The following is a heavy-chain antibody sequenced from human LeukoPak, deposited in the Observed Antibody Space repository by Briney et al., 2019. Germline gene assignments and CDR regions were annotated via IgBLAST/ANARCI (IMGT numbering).Heavy chain of an antibody. Sequence: ASVKVSCKASGYTFTSYAMHWVRQAPGQRLEWMGWINAGNGNTKYSQKFQGRVTITRDTSASTAYMELSSLRSEDTAVYYCATGPRYCSGGSCYSAENYCYYGMDVWGKGTTVTVSS. V-gene: IGHV1-3*01. CDR2: INAGNGNT. D-gene: IGHD2-15*01. CDR3: ATGPRYCSGGSCYSAENYCYYGMDV. CDR1: GYTFTSYA. J-gene: IGHJ6*04.